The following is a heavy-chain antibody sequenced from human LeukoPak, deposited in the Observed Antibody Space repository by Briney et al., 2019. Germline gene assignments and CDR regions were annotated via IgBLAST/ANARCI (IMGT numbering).Heavy chain of an antibody. V-gene: IGHV3-23*01. J-gene: IGHJ4*02. CDR2: ISGSGGST. CDR3: ARPDCSSTSCYNGMDY. CDR1: GFTFSSYA. D-gene: IGHD2-2*02. Sequence: GGSLRLSCAASGFTFSSYAMSWVRQAPGKGLEWVSAISGSGGSTYYADSVKGRFTISRDNSKNTLYLQMNSLRAEDTAVYYCARPDCSSTSCYNGMDYWGQGTLVTVSS.